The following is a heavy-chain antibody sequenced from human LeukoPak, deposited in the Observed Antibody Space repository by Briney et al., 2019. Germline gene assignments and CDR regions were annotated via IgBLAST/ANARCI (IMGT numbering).Heavy chain of an antibody. J-gene: IGHJ4*02. CDR2: ITGSGVIT. CDR1: GFTFSLYG. Sequence: GGTLRLSCAASGFTFSLYGMNWVRKAPGKGLEWVSGITGSGVITYYADSVKGRFTISRDNSKNTVDLQMNSLRAEDTAIYYCAKDDAWVRYQDWGQGTVVTVSS. CDR3: AKDDAWVRYQD. V-gene: IGHV3-23*01. D-gene: IGHD3-9*01.